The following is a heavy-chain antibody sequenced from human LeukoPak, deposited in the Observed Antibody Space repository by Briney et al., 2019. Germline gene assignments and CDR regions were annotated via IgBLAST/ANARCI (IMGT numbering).Heavy chain of an antibody. J-gene: IGHJ6*03. V-gene: IGHV1-69*05. Sequence: SVKVSCKASGGTFSSYAISWVRQAPGQGLEWMGGIIPIFGTANYAQKFQGRVTITTDESTSTAYMELSSLRSEDTAVYYCARDRTTFGELYGYYYYYMDVWGKGTTVTVSS. D-gene: IGHD3-10*01. CDR3: ARDRTTFGELYGYYYYYMDV. CDR1: GGTFSSYA. CDR2: IIPIFGTA.